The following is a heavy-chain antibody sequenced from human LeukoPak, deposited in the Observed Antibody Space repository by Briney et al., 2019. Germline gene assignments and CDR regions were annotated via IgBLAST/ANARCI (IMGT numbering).Heavy chain of an antibody. CDR1: GDSISSGDNY. CDR3: ARGYGGNSEVDY. Sequence: SETLSLTCTVSGDSISSGDNYWSWIRQPPGKGLEWIGYIYYSGSTNYNPSLKSRVTISVDTSKNQFSLRLSSVTAADTAVYYCARGYGGNSEVDYWGQGTLVTVSS. CDR2: IYYSGST. D-gene: IGHD4-23*01. J-gene: IGHJ4*02. V-gene: IGHV4-61*08.